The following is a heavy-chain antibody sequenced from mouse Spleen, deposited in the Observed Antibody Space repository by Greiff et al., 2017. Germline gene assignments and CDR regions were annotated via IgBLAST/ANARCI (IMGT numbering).Heavy chain of an antibody. J-gene: IGHJ2*01. CDR2: INPSNGRT. D-gene: IGHD6-1*01. CDR1: GYTFTSYW. CDR3: ARGLEDFDY. Sequence: VQLQQPGAELVKPGASVKLSCKASGYTFTSYWMHWVKQRPGQGLEWIGEINPSNGRTNYNEKFKSKATLTVDKSSSTAYMQLSSLTSEDSAVYYCARGLEDFDYWGQGTTLTVSS. V-gene: IGHV1S81*02.